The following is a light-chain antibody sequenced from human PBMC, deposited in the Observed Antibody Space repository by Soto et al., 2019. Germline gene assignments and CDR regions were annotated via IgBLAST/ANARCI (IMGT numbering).Light chain of an antibody. V-gene: IGKV3-20*01. CDR3: QQYGSSTIT. Sequence: EIVLTQSPGTMSLSPGERATLSCRASQSVSSSYLAWYQQKPGQAPRLLIYGASSRATGIPDRFSGSGSGTDCTLTISRLEQEDCAVYYRQQYGSSTITFGQGTRLEIK. CDR1: QSVSSSY. CDR2: GAS. J-gene: IGKJ5*01.